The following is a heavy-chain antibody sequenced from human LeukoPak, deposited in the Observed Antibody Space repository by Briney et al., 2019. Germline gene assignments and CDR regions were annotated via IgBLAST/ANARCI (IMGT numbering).Heavy chain of an antibody. CDR1: GYSFSSGYQ. Sequence: SETLTLTCAVSGYSFSSGYQWAWLRHPPGKGLGVIDRSYHSGSAHYNPSLKSRVTISVDTSNDQFSLKLSSVTAADTAVYYCARDPRWLTPDCTSTSCYENYFDPWGQGTLVTVSS. J-gene: IGHJ5*02. D-gene: IGHD2-2*01. CDR3: ARDPRWLTPDCTSTSCYENYFDP. CDR2: SYHSGSA. V-gene: IGHV4-38-2*02.